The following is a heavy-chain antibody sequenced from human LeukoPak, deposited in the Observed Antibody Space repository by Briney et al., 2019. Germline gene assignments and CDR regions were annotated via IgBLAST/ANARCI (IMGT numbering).Heavy chain of an antibody. J-gene: IGHJ4*02. CDR2: ISPTGSTT. CDR1: VFSLSGHW. D-gene: IGHD6-13*01. V-gene: IGHV3-74*01. CDR3: AKAHFSSSWYFDY. Sequence: TGGSLRLSCAASVFSLSGHWMQWARQLRWKGRVWVSRISPTGSTTSYADSVKGRFTVSRDNAKNTLYLQMNSLRAEDTAVYYCAKAHFSSSWYFDYWGQGTLVTVSS.